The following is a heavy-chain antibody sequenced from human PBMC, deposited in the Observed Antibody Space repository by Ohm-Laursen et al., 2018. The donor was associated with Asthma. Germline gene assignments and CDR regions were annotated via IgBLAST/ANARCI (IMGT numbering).Heavy chain of an antibody. CDR1: GFTFSSFG. Sequence: SLRLSCTSSGFTFSSFGMHWVRQAPGTGLEWVALIRYDGSNKYYADSVKGRFTISRDDSKNTLYLQMNCLRPDDTAVYYCARDVMEWYLPAFDFWGQGNLVTVSS. CDR3: ARDVMEWYLPAFDF. D-gene: IGHD3-3*01. J-gene: IGHJ4*02. CDR2: IRYDGSNK. V-gene: IGHV3-33*08.